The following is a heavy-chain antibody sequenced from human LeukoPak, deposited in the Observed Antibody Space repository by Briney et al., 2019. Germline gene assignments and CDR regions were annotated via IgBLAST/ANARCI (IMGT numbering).Heavy chain of an antibody. Sequence: EASVKVSCKASGYTFIAYYMHWVRQAPGQGLEWMGWINPNSGGTNYAQKLQGRVTMTRDTSISTAYMDLSRLRSDDTAVYYCARGMGVLVPAATWFDPWGQGTLVTVSS. D-gene: IGHD2-2*01. CDR2: INPNSGGT. V-gene: IGHV1-2*02. CDR3: ARGMGVLVPAATWFDP. J-gene: IGHJ5*02. CDR1: GYTFIAYY.